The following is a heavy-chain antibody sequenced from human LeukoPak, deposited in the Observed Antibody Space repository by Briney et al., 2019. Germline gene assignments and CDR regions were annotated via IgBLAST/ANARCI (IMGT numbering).Heavy chain of an antibody. CDR1: GYTFTGYY. Sequence: GASVKVSCKASGYTFTGYYMHWVRQAPGQGLEWMGWINPNSGGTNYAQKFQGRVTMTRDTSISTAYMELSRLRSDDTAVYYCATSPGLDGGSGREWGQGTQVTVSS. V-gene: IGHV1-2*02. CDR2: INPNSGGT. J-gene: IGHJ4*02. D-gene: IGHD3-10*01. CDR3: ATSPGLDGGSGRE.